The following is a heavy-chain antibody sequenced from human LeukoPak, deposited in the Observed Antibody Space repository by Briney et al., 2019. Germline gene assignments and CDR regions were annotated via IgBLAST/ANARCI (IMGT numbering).Heavy chain of an antibody. CDR1: GFTFSSYS. D-gene: IGHD6-13*01. J-gene: IGHJ5*02. Sequence: PGGSLRLSCAASGFTFSSYSMNWVRQAPGKGLEWVSYISSSSSTIYYADSVKGRFTISRDNAKNSLYLQMNSLRAEDTAVYYCARPYSSSFRGLGPWGQGTLVTVSS. V-gene: IGHV3-48*01. CDR3: ARPYSSSFRGLGP. CDR2: ISSSSSTI.